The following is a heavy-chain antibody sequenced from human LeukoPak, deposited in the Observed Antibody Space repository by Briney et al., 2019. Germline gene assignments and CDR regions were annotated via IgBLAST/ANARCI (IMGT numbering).Heavy chain of an antibody. V-gene: IGHV1-18*04. CDR2: ISAYNGNT. CDR3: ARVGGPYSSGWFDY. J-gene: IGHJ4*02. CDR1: GYTFTSYG. Sequence: ASVKVSCKASGYTFTSYGISWVRQAPGQGLEWMGWISAYNGNTNYAQKLQGRVTMTTDTSTSTAYMELRSLGSGDTAVYYCARVGGPYSSGWFDYWGQGTLVTVSS. D-gene: IGHD6-19*01.